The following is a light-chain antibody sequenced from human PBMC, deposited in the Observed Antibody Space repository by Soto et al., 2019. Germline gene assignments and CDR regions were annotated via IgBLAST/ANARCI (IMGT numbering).Light chain of an antibody. CDR2: DVS. V-gene: IGLV2-11*01. Sequence: QYALTQPRSVSGSPGQSVTISCTGTSSDVGGYNYVSWYQQHPGKDPKLMIYDVSKRPSGVPDRFSGSKSGNTASLTISGLQAEDEADYYCCSYAGSYTRFGGGTKVTVL. CDR1: SSDVGGYNY. CDR3: CSYAGSYTR. J-gene: IGLJ2*01.